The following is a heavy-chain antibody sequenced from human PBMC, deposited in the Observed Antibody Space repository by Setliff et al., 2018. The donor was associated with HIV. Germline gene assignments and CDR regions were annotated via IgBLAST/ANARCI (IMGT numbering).Heavy chain of an antibody. Sequence: SETLSLTCTFSGDSISSGNYYWSWIRQPAGKGLEWIGRIYSTGSTNYNPSPKSRVTISSDTSKNLFSLKLTTVTAADAAVYYCTRDTGYILSGYRPHWYFDLWGRGTLVTVSS. CDR1: GDSISSGNYY. V-gene: IGHV4-61*02. J-gene: IGHJ2*01. CDR2: IYSTGST. CDR3: TRDTGYILSGYRPHWYFDL. D-gene: IGHD3-9*01.